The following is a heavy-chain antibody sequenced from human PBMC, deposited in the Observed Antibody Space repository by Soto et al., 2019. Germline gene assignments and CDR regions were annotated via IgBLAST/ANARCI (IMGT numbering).Heavy chain of an antibody. CDR2: IYHIGST. D-gene: IGHD5-18*01. V-gene: IGHV4-59*08. CDR3: ARLDAYNYGYGH. Sequence: SETLSLXCTVSGVSISSYYWSWIRQPPGKGLEWIGYIYHIGSTNYNPSLKSRVTISVDTSKKQFSLKLSSVTAADTDVYYCARLDAYNYGYGHWGQGTLVTVSS. CDR1: GVSISSYY. J-gene: IGHJ4*02.